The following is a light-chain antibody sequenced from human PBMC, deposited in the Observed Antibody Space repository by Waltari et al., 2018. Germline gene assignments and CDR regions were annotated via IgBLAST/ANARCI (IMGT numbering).Light chain of an antibody. V-gene: IGKV1-39*01. CDR3: QQSDSIPPQFT. J-gene: IGKJ3*01. CDR2: AAS. CDR1: QSIDSY. Sequence: DIQMAQSPSSLSASVGDRVTITCRASQSIDSYLNWYKQKPGKATKLLIYAASPLQSGVPSRFSVSGSGTDFTLTISSLQPEDFATYYCQQSDSIPPQFTFGPGTKVDIK.